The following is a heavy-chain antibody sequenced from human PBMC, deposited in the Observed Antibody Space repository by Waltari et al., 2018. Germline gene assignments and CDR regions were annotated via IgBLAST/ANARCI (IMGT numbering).Heavy chain of an antibody. CDR2: ISSTSSDI. D-gene: IGHD6-13*01. V-gene: IGHV3-21*02. CDR3: AGGYSSYYGMDV. J-gene: IGHJ6*02. Sequence: EVQLVASGGGLVKPGGSLRLSCAAHGFTFHTYTMNWVRQAPGKGLEWVSSISSTSSDIYYADSVKGRFTSSRDNAKSSLYLQLNSLRAEDTAVYYCAGGYSSYYGMDVWGQGTTVTVSS. CDR1: GFTFHTYT.